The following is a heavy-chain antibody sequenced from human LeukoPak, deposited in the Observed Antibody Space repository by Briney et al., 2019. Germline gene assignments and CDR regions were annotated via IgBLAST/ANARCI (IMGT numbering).Heavy chain of an antibody. D-gene: IGHD6-19*01. V-gene: IGHV3-23*01. J-gene: IGHJ5*02. CDR2: ISGSGGST. Sequence: HPGGSLRLSCAASGFTFSSYAMSWVRQAPGKGLEWVSAISGSGGSTYYADSVKGRFTISRDNSKNTLYLQMNSLRAEDTAVYYCARDSHSSGWYSWFDPWGQGTLVTVSS. CDR3: ARDSHSSGWYSWFDP. CDR1: GFTFSSYA.